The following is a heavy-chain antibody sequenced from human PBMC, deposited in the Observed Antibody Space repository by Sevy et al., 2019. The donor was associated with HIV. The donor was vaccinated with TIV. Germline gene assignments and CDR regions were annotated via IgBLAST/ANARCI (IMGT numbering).Heavy chain of an antibody. CDR3: ARDGKVPVPGLYYFDY. CDR1: GLTFSNDN. D-gene: IGHD6-19*01. Sequence: GGSLRLSCAASGLTFSNDNMNWVRQAPGKGLEWVSFISSESGYIYYADAVKGRFSISRDNAKNSLYLQMNSLRAEDTAVYYCARDGKVPVPGLYYFDYWGHATLVTVSS. V-gene: IGHV3-21*01. J-gene: IGHJ4*01. CDR2: ISSESGYI.